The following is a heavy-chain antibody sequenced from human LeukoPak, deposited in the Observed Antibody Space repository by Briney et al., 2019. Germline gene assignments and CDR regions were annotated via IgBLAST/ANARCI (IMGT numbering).Heavy chain of an antibody. CDR1: GDSVFTNNYY. D-gene: IGHD5-24*01. Sequence: SETLSLTCTVSGDSVFTNNYYWAWIRQPPGEGLEWIGSDNSGGTSYYNPSLNSRFTISFDTSKNQFSLKVTSVTAADTAMYYCARVARRDGYKIDFWGQGTLVTVSS. CDR2: DNSGGTS. V-gene: IGHV4-39*07. J-gene: IGHJ4*02. CDR3: ARVARRDGYKIDF.